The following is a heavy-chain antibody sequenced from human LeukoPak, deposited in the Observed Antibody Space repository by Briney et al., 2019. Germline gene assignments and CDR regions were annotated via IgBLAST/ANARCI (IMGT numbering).Heavy chain of an antibody. V-gene: IGHV3-66*01. CDR1: GFTVSSNY. J-gene: IGHJ3*02. Sequence: PGGSLRLSCAASGFTVSSNYMSWVRQAPGKGLEWVSVIYSGGSTYYADSVKGRFTISRDNSKNTLYLQMNSLRAEDTAVYYCASRVYYDSSGYYPTDAFDIWSQGTMVTVSS. D-gene: IGHD3-22*01. CDR2: IYSGGST. CDR3: ASRVYYDSSGYYPTDAFDI.